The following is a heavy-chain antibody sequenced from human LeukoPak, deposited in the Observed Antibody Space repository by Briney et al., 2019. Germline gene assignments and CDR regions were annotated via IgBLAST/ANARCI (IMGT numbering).Heavy chain of an antibody. CDR2: IYYTGIT. CDR1: GGSISNYY. D-gene: IGHD3-10*01. Sequence: SETLSLTCTVSGGSISNYYWSWIRQPPGKGLEWIGYIYYTGITNYNPSLKSRVTISVDTSKNQFSLKLNSVTAADTAVYYCARHYGPWGQGTLVTVSS. CDR3: ARHYGP. J-gene: IGHJ5*02. V-gene: IGHV4-59*08.